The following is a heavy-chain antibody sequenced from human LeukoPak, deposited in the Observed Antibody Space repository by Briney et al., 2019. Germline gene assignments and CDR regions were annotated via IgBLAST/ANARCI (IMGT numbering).Heavy chain of an antibody. V-gene: IGHV3-11*01. Sequence: GGSLRLSCAAPGFTFSDYYMSWIRQAPGKGLEWVSYISRDGNTIYYADSLQGRFTISRDNAKNSLYLQMNSLRADDTAVYYCARGSNWFEPWGQETLVTVSS. CDR2: ISRDGNTI. CDR3: ARGSNWFEP. CDR1: GFTFSDYY. D-gene: IGHD6-19*01. J-gene: IGHJ5*02.